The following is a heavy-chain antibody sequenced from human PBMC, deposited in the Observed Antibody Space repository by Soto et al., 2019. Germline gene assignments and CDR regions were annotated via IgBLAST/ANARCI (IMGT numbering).Heavy chain of an antibody. CDR3: AREGGYSYGYSDY. J-gene: IGHJ4*02. CDR2: IYYSGST. Sequence: QVQLQESGPGLVKPSQTLSLTCTVSGCSISSGDYYWSWIRQPPGKGLEWIGYIYYSGSTYYNPSLKSRVTISVDTSKNQFSLKRSSVTAADTAVYYCAREGGYSYGYSDYWGQGTLVTVSS. D-gene: IGHD5-18*01. V-gene: IGHV4-30-4*01. CDR1: GCSISSGDYY.